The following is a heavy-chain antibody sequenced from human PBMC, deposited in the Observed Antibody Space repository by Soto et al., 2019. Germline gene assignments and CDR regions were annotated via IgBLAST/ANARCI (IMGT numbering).Heavy chain of an antibody. V-gene: IGHV3-23*01. CDR1: GFTFSSDA. D-gene: IGHD4-17*01. J-gene: IGHJ1*01. CDR3: ARAGDNGDYTLYRSLGEYFPH. Sequence: EVQLLESGGGLVQPGGSLRLSCAASGFTFSSDAMSWVLQAPGKGLEWVSAISGSGGSTYYADSVKGRFTISSDNTKNWLSLQMNSLRAEETAIYDCARAGDNGDYTLYRSLGEYFPHWGQGTLVTVSS. CDR2: ISGSGGST.